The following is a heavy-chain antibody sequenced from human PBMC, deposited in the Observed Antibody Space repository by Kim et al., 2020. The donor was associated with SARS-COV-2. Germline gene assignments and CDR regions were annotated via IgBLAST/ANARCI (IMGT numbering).Heavy chain of an antibody. J-gene: IGHJ4*02. V-gene: IGHV4-39*01. D-gene: IGHD3-22*01. CDR2: IYYSGNT. Sequence: SETLSLTCTVSVGSISTSSYYWGWIRAPPVKGLEWIGNIYYSGNTYYNSSLKIRVTIFLDTSKNQFTLKLSSVTAADTAVYYCARALDYYDRSAYYDWGQGTLVTVSS. CDR3: ARALDYYDRSAYYD. CDR1: VGSISTSSYY.